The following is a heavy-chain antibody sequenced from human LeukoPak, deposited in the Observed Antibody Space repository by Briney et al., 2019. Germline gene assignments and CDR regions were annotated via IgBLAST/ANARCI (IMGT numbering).Heavy chain of an antibody. CDR2: IYYSGST. CDR1: GGSISSYY. Sequence: SETLSLTCTVSGGSISSYYWSWLRQPPGKGLEWIGYIYYSGSTNYNPSLKSRVTISVDTSKNQFSLKLSSVTAADTAVYYCARSLSGIDYGDYNFDYWGQGTLVTVSS. CDR3: ARSLSGIDYGDYNFDY. D-gene: IGHD4-17*01. V-gene: IGHV4-59*08. J-gene: IGHJ4*02.